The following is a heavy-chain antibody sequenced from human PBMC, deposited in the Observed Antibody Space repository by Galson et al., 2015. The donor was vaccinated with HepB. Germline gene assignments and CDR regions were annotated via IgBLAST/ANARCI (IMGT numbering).Heavy chain of an antibody. CDR3: ARARGNDWYSDY. CDR2: ITHNNVDK. J-gene: IGHJ4*02. Sequence: SLRLSCAASGFTFSSYSMNWVRQAPGKGLEWVSSITHNNVDKYYADSVRGRFTISRDTAKNSLYLQLNSLTPDDTAVYYCARARGNDWYSDYWGQGTPVTVSS. CDR1: GFTFSSYS. D-gene: IGHD6-19*01. V-gene: IGHV3-21*01.